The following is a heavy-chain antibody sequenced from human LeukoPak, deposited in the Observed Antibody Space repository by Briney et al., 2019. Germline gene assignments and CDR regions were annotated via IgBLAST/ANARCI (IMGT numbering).Heavy chain of an antibody. D-gene: IGHD4-23*01. CDR3: AKGGGGNFPFDY. V-gene: IGHV3-23*01. J-gene: IGHJ4*02. Sequence: PGGSLRLSCAASGFTFSSYAMNWLRQAPGKGLEWVSAISPSGGSTYYADSVKGRSTISRDNSQLYLQMTSLRAEDTAVYYCAKGGGGNFPFDYWGQGTLVTVSS. CDR1: GFTFSSYA. CDR2: ISPSGGST.